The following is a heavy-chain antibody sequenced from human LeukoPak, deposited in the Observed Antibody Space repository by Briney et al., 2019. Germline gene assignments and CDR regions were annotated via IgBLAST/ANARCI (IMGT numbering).Heavy chain of an antibody. D-gene: IGHD2-21*02. V-gene: IGHV3-11*03. CDR1: GFTFSDYY. J-gene: IGHJ4*02. CDR2: ISSTSTYT. CDR3: ARCSGDCQAFDY. Sequence: GSLRLSCAASGFTFSDYYMTWIRQAPGKGLEWVSYISSTSTYTNYADSVKGRFTISRDNAKNSLYLQMNSLRAEDTAVYYCARCSGDCQAFDYWGQGTLVTVSS.